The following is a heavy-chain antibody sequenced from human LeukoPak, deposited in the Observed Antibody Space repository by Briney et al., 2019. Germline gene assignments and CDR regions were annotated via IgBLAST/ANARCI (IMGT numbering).Heavy chain of an antibody. D-gene: IGHD3-10*01. CDR2: IFYSGST. J-gene: IGHJ6*02. V-gene: IGHV4-39*01. CDR1: GGSISSSTYY. Sequence: SETLSLTCTVSGGSISSSTYYWGWIRQPPGKGLEWIGSIFYSGSTYYSPSLKSRVTISADTSKNRFSLKLNSVTAADRAVFYCARAGSGSYYAGHFYYGMDVWGQGTTVTVSS. CDR3: ARAGSGSYYAGHFYYGMDV.